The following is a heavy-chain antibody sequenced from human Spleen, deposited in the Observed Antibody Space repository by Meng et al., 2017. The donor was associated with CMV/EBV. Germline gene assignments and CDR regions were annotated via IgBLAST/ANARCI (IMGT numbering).Heavy chain of an antibody. J-gene: IGHJ4*02. V-gene: IGHV4-34*01. Sequence: QGELQQGGAGLLKPSESLSLTCAVDGWSFSGYYWSWSRQPPGKGLEWIGEINHSGSNNYNPSLKSRVTISVDTSKNQFSLKLSSVTAADTAVYYCARSWAVVVKLDYWGQGTLVTVSS. CDR2: INHSGSN. CDR1: GWSFSGYY. D-gene: IGHD3-22*01. CDR3: ARSWAVVVKLDY.